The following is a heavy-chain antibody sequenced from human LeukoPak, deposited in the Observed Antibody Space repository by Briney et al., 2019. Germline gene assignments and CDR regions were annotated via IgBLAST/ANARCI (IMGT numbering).Heavy chain of an antibody. CDR1: GFTFGDYA. D-gene: IGHD1-26*01. Sequence: GSLRLSCTASGFTFGDYAMSWFRQAPGKGLEWVGFIRSKAYGGTTEYAASVKGRFTISRDDSKSIAYLQMNSLKTEDTAVYYCTRDLSGRSYYGEGDAFDIWGQGTMVTVSS. CDR3: TRDLSGRSYYGEGDAFDI. J-gene: IGHJ3*02. V-gene: IGHV3-49*03. CDR2: IRSKAYGGTT.